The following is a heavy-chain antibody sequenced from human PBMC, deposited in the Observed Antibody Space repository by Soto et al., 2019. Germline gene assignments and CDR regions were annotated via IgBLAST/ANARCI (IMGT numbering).Heavy chain of an antibody. CDR1: GGSFSGYY. Sequence: QVQLQQWGAGLLKPSETLSLTCAVYGGSFSGYYWSWIRQPPGKGLEWIGEINHSGSTNYNPSLKRRVTISVDTYKNHFSLKLSSVTAADTAVYYCARDYYDWGPGTLVTVSS. CDR2: INHSGST. V-gene: IGHV4-34*01. CDR3: ARDYYD. D-gene: IGHD3-22*01. J-gene: IGHJ4*02.